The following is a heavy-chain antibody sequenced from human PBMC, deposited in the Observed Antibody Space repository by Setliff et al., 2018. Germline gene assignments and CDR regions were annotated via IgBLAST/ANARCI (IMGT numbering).Heavy chain of an antibody. CDR2: ISSTGDDI. J-gene: IGHJ5*02. D-gene: IGHD3-3*01. Sequence: PGGSLRLSCAASGFSLNSFRMTWIRQPPGKGLEWVSSISSTGDDIYYADPVKGRFTISRDNAKNSLSLQMNDLRAEDTSVYYCGRDVFDFRTGQGGPWGQGTQVTVSS. V-gene: IGHV3-21*06. CDR1: GFSLNSFR. CDR3: GRDVFDFRTGQGGP.